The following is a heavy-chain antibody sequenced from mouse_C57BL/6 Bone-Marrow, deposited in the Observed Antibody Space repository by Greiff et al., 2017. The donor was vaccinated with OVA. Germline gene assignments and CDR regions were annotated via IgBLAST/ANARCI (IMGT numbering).Heavy chain of an antibody. J-gene: IGHJ4*01. Sequence: VQLQQPGAELVKPGASVKMSCKASGYTFTSYWITWVKQRPGQGLEWIGDIYPGSGSTNYNEKFKRKATLTVDTSSSTAYMQLRSLTSEDSAVYYCARGTYFYYGSSHPYYYAMDYWGQGTSVTVSS. CDR1: GYTFTSYW. D-gene: IGHD1-1*01. CDR2: IYPGSGST. CDR3: ARGTYFYYGSSHPYYYAMDY. V-gene: IGHV1-55*01.